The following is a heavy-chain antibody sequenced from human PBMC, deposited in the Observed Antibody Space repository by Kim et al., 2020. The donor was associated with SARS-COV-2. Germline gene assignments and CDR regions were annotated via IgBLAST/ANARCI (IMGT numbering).Heavy chain of an antibody. J-gene: IGHJ6*02. V-gene: IGHV3-30-3*01. CDR1: GFTFSSYA. CDR3: ARDGTVTTRNYYYGMDV. Sequence: GGSLRLSCAASGFTFSSYAMHWVRQAPGKGLEWVAVISYDGSNKYYADSVKGRFTISRDNSKNTLYLQMNSLRAEDTAVYYCARDGTVTTRNYYYGMDVWGQGTTVTVS. D-gene: IGHD4-4*01. CDR2: ISYDGSNK.